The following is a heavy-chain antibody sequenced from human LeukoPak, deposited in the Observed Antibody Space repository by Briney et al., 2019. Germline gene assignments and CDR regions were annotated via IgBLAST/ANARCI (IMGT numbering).Heavy chain of an antibody. D-gene: IGHD3-3*01. CDR1: GFTFSSYA. CDR2: ISGSGGST. CDR3: ANTEWLTPAYFDY. J-gene: IGHJ4*02. V-gene: IGHV3-23*01. Sequence: GGSLRLSCAAPGFTFSSYATSWVRQAPGKGLEWVSAISGSGGSTYYADSVKGRFTISRDNSKNTLHLQMNSLRAEDTAVYYCANTEWLTPAYFDYWGQGTLVTVSS.